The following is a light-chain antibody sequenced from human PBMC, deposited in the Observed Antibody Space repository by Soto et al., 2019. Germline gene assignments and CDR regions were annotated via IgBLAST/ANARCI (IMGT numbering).Light chain of an antibody. J-gene: IGKJ3*01. V-gene: IGKV3-20*01. CDR3: QHYGASPFT. CDR1: QSLGSNY. CDR2: GAS. Sequence: EIVLTQSPGTLSLSPEERATLSCRASQSLGSNYLAWYQQKPGQAPRLLIYGASGRATGIPDRFSGSGSGTDFTLTISRLEPEDFAVYYCQHYGASPFTFGPGTKVDIK.